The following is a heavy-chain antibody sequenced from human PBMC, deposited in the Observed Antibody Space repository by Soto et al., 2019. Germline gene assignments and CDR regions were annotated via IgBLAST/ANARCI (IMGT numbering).Heavy chain of an antibody. CDR3: ARAMTSVGAAAKGDF. CDR1: GFTFNTHW. J-gene: IGHJ4*02. CDR2: INSDGSIT. Sequence: EVQLVESGGGLILPGGSLRLSCAASGFTFNTHWMHWVRQAPGKGLVWVSRINSDGSITDYADSVKGRFSISRDNPRNTLYLQMNSLSPEDTAVYYCARAMTSVGAAAKGDFWGPGTLVPVSS. V-gene: IGHV3-74*01. D-gene: IGHD1-26*01.